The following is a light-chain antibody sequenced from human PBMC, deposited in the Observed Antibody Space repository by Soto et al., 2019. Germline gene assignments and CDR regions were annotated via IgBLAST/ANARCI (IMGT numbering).Light chain of an antibody. CDR3: CSYAGSNWV. CDR1: TSDVGAYNF. CDR2: DVN. V-gene: IGLV2-11*01. Sequence: QSVLTQPRSVSGSPGQSVTISCTGTTSDVGAYNFVSWYQQHPGKAPKLVIYDVNNRPSGVPDRFSGSKSGNTASLTISGLQAEDEADYYCCSYAGSNWVFGGGTKVTVL. J-gene: IGLJ3*02.